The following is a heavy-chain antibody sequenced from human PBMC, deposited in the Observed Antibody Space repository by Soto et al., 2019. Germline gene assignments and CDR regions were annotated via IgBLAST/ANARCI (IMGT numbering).Heavy chain of an antibody. CDR1: GYTFTGYY. Sequence: ASVKVSCKASGYTFTGYYMHWVRQAPGQGLEWMGWINPNSGDTNYAQKFQGWVTMTKDTSASTAYMELNSLRPDDTAMYYCARDGVSSTEYTWNYGTYFDYWGQGALVTVSS. D-gene: IGHD1-7*01. CDR2: INPNSGDT. V-gene: IGHV1-2*04. CDR3: ARDGVSSTEYTWNYGTYFDY. J-gene: IGHJ4*02.